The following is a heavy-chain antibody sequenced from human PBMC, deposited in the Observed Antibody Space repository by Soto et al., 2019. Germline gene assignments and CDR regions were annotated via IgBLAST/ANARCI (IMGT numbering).Heavy chain of an antibody. V-gene: IGHV1-18*01. CDR3: GRDLSKFAIVVAAGFDY. Sequence: ASVKVSCKASGYTFTSYGISWVRQAPGQGLEWMGWISAYNDNTNYAHKLQGRVTMTTDTSTSTAYMELRSLRSDDTAVYYCGRDLSKFAIVVAAGFDYWGQGTLVTVSS. D-gene: IGHD6-19*01. CDR1: GYTFTSYG. CDR2: ISAYNDNT. J-gene: IGHJ4*02.